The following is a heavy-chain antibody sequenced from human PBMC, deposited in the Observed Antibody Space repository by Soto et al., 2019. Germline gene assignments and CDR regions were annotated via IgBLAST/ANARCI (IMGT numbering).Heavy chain of an antibody. CDR1: GGSISSNRW. J-gene: IGHJ4*02. D-gene: IGHD3-10*01. V-gene: IGHV4-4*02. CDR3: ATRNDGSGSLDY. Sequence: SETLSLTCAVSGGSISSNRWWMWVRQTPGKGLEWIAGIYHTGSANYNPSLKSRVTISVDKSKNQFSLKLNSVTAADTAVYYCATRNDGSGSLDYWGQGTLVTVSS. CDR2: IYHTGSA.